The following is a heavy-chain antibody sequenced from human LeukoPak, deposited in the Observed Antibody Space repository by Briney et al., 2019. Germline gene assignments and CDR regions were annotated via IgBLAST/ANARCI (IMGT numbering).Heavy chain of an antibody. Sequence: PSETLSLTCTVSGASISGHYWSWIRQPPGKGLEWIAYIHYSGTTNSHPSLKSRVTTSVDTSKNQLSLYLRSVTAADTAVYYCVRDLGSGWPYWYFDLWGRGTLVTVSS. CDR2: IHYSGTT. J-gene: IGHJ2*01. V-gene: IGHV4-59*11. CDR3: VRDLGSGWPYWYFDL. CDR1: GASISGHY. D-gene: IGHD6-19*01.